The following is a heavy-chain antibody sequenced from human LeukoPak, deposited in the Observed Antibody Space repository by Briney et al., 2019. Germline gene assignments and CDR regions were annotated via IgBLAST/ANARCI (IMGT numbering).Heavy chain of an antibody. J-gene: IGHJ4*02. CDR3: ARTGVPAIAAAGPYYFDY. D-gene: IGHD6-13*01. CDR2: ISYDGSNK. V-gene: IGHV3-30-3*01. Sequence: GSLRLSCAASGFTFSSYAMHWVRQAPGKGLEWVAVISYDGSNKYYADSVKGRFTISRDNSKNTLYLQMNSLRAEDTAVYYCARTGVPAIAAAGPYYFDYWGQGTLVTVSS. CDR1: GFTFSSYA.